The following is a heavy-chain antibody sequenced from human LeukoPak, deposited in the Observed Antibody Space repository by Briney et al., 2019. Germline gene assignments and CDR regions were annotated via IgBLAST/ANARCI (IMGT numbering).Heavy chain of an antibody. V-gene: IGHV3-30-3*01. CDR3: ARAVGEQLVRLDY. CDR1: GFTFSSYA. J-gene: IGHJ4*02. CDR2: ISYDGSNK. Sequence: PGGSLRLSCAASGFTFSSYAMHWVRQAPGKGLEWVAVISYDGSNKYYADSVKGRFTISRDNSKNTLYLQMNSLRAEDTAVYYCARAVGEQLVRLDYWGQGTLVTVSS. D-gene: IGHD6-6*01.